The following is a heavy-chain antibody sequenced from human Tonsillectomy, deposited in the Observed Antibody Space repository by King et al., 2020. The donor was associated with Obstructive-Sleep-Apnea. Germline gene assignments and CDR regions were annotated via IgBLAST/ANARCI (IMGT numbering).Heavy chain of an antibody. Sequence: VQLVESGGGLVKPGGSLRLSCAASGFTFSSYSMNWVRQAPGKVLEWVSSISSSSSFIYYADSVKGRFTISRDNAKNSLYLQMNSLRAEDTAVYYCARDRQLWSLDAFDIWGQGTMVTVSS. V-gene: IGHV3-21*01. CDR1: GFTFSSYS. D-gene: IGHD5-18*01. J-gene: IGHJ3*02. CDR3: ARDRQLWSLDAFDI. CDR2: ISSSSSFI.